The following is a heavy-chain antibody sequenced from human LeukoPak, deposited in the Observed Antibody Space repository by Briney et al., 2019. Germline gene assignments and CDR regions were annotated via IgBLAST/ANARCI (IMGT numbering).Heavy chain of an antibody. CDR2: FSGSGGST. V-gene: IGHV3-23*01. CDR3: AKDVDGYNVLDY. Sequence: GGSLRLSCAASGFTFSSYAMSWVRQAPGKGLECISGFSGSGGSTYYADSVKGRFTISRDNSKNTLYLQMNSLRAEDTAVYYCAKDVDGYNVLDYWGQGTLVTVSS. D-gene: IGHD5-24*01. CDR1: GFTFSSYA. J-gene: IGHJ4*02.